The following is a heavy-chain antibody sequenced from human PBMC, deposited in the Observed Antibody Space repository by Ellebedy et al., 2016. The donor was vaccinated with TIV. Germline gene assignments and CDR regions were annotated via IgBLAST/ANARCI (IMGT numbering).Heavy chain of an antibody. CDR1: GYTFTGYY. Sequence: ASVKVSCKASGYTFTGYYMHWVRQAPGQGLEWMGWINPNSGGTNYAQKFQGWVTMTRDTSISTAYMELSRLRSDDTAVYYCARASMADILTGYLTPPRGMDVWGQGTTVTVSS. J-gene: IGHJ6*02. CDR2: INPNSGGT. CDR3: ARASMADILTGYLTPPRGMDV. V-gene: IGHV1-2*04. D-gene: IGHD3-9*01.